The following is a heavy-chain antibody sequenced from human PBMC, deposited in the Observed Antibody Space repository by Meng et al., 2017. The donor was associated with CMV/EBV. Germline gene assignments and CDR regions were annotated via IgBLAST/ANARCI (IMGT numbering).Heavy chain of an antibody. CDR1: GFTFSSYG. V-gene: IGHV3-30*02. CDR2: IRYDGSNK. D-gene: IGHD6-13*01. CDR3: AKVSAAAYYFDY. Sequence: GESLKISCAASGFTFSSYGMHWVRQAPGKGLEWVAFIRYDGSNKYYADSVKGRFTISRDNSKNTLYLQMNSLRAEDTAVYYCAKVSAAAYYFDYWGQGTLVTVSS. J-gene: IGHJ4*02.